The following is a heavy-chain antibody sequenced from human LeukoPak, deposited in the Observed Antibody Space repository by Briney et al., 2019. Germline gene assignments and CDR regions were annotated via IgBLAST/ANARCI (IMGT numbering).Heavy chain of an antibody. CDR1: GGSISSGGYY. CDR3: ARLAAAGTRYYYSYYIDV. J-gene: IGHJ6*03. CDR2: IYHSGST. Sequence: PSQTLSLTCTISGGSISSGGYYWSWIRQPPGKGLEWIGYIYHSGSTYYNPSLKSRVTISVDRSKNQFSLKLSSVTAADTAVYYCARLAAAGTRYYYSYYIDVWGKGTTVTVSS. V-gene: IGHV4-30-2*01. D-gene: IGHD6-13*01.